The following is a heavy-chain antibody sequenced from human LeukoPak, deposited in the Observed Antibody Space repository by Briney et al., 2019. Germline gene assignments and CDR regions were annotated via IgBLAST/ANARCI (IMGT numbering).Heavy chain of an antibody. V-gene: IGHV4-59*01. CDR2: LSYSGST. J-gene: IGHJ4*02. CDR1: GGSISSDY. D-gene: IGHD3-22*01. Sequence: PSETLSLTCSVSGGSISSDYWSWIRQPPEKGLEWIGYLSYSGSTNYNPSLKSRVTISVDTSKNQFSLKLTSVTAADTAVYYCARRNNNSSGYYSIYFDSWGQGTLVTVSS. CDR3: ARRNNNSSGYYSIYFDS.